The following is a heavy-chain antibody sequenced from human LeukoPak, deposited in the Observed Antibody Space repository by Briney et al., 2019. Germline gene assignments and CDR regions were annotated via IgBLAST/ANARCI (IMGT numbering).Heavy chain of an antibody. D-gene: IGHD6-19*01. Sequence: GGSLRLSCAASGFTFDDYGMSWVRQAPGKGLEWVSGINWNGGSTGYADSVKGRFTISRDNSKNTLYLQMNSLRAEDSAVYHCAKEGLYSSGWYVGVHFDYWGQGTLVTVSS. CDR3: AKEGLYSSGWYVGVHFDY. CDR2: INWNGGST. CDR1: GFTFDDYG. J-gene: IGHJ4*02. V-gene: IGHV3-20*01.